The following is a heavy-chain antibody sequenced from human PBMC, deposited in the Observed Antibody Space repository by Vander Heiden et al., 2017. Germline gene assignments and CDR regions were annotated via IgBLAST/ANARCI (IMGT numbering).Heavy chain of an antibody. CDR1: GSTFSSYS. D-gene: IGHD6-19*01. V-gene: IGHV3-21*01. Sequence: EVQLVESGGGLVKPGGSLRPSCAASGSTFSSYSMNWVRQAPGKGLEWVSSISSSSSYIYYADSVKGRFTISRDNAKNSLYLQMNSLRAEDTAVYYCARDGAVAGGEDYWGQGTLVTVSS. J-gene: IGHJ4*02. CDR2: ISSSSSYI. CDR3: ARDGAVAGGEDY.